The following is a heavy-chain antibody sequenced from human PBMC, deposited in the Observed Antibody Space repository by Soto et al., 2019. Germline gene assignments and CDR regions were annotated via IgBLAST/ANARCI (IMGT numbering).Heavy chain of an antibody. D-gene: IGHD3-9*01. CDR2: IYPGDSDT. CDR3: ARGPLYYDILTDPLYSHDGYFDL. V-gene: IGHV5-51*01. J-gene: IGHJ2*01. Sequence: EVQLVQSGAEVKKPGESLKISCKGSGYSFTSYWIGWVRQMPGKGLEWMGIIYPGDSDTRYSPSFQGQVTISADKSISTAYLQWSSLKASDTAMYYCARGPLYYDILTDPLYSHDGYFDLWGRGTLVTVSS. CDR1: GYSFTSYW.